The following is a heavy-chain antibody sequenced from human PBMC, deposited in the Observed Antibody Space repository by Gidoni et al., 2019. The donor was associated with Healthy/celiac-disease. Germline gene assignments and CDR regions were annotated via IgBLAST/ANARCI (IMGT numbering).Heavy chain of an antibody. Sequence: QVQLQESGPGLVKPSQTLSLTCTVSGGSISSGSYYWSWIRQPAGKGLEWIGRIYTSGSTNYNPSLKSRVTISVDTSKNQFSLKLSSVTAADTAVYYCARDMCRGTSCYYYYMDVWGKGTTVTVSS. CDR3: ARDMCRGTSCYYYYMDV. CDR2: IYTSGST. D-gene: IGHD2-2*01. J-gene: IGHJ6*03. V-gene: IGHV4-61*02. CDR1: GGSISSGSYY.